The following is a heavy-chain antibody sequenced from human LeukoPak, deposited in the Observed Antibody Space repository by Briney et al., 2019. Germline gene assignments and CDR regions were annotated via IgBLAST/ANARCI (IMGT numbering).Heavy chain of an antibody. J-gene: IGHJ6*03. CDR1: GYTFTSYD. D-gene: IGHD1-14*01. Sequence: ASVKVSCKASGYTFTSYDINWVRQATGQGLEWMGWMNPNSGNTGYAQKFQGRVTMTRNTSISTAYMELSSLRSEDTAVYYCARGGGSGKNYYYYYYMDVRGKGTTVTVSS. V-gene: IGHV1-8*01. CDR3: ARGGGSGKNYYYYYYMDV. CDR2: MNPNSGNT.